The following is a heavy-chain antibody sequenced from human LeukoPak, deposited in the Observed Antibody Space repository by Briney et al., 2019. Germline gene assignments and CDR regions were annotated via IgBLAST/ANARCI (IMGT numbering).Heavy chain of an antibody. CDR2: ISPGGGST. Sequence: ASVKLSCTSSGYTFTSYYMDWVRQAPGQGLEWMGIISPGGGSTSYAQKVQGRVTMTRDTSPSTVYMELIRQRSEDTAVYYCARDVTYYDFWSGSRLNYYYYYGMDLWGQGTTVPVSS. D-gene: IGHD3-3*01. CDR1: GYTFTSYY. CDR3: ARDVTYYDFWSGSRLNYYYYYGMDL. V-gene: IGHV1-46*01. J-gene: IGHJ6*02.